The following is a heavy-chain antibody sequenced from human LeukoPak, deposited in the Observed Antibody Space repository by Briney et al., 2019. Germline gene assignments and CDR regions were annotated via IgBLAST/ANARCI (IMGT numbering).Heavy chain of an antibody. Sequence: PSETLSLTCTVSGGSISSYYWSWIRQPPGKGLEWIGYIYYSGSTNYNPSLKSRVTISVDTSKNQFSLKLSSVTAADTAVYYCASQGSGWYWYFDLWGRGTLVTVSS. J-gene: IGHJ2*01. CDR2: IYYSGST. CDR3: ASQGSGWYWYFDL. CDR1: GGSISSYY. V-gene: IGHV4-59*01. D-gene: IGHD6-19*01.